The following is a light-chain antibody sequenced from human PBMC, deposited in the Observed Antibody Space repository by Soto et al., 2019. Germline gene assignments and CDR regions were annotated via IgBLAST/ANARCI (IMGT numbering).Light chain of an antibody. Sequence: EIVLTQSPGTLSLSPGERAALSCRASQSVSSCYLAWYQQKPGQAPRLLIYRTSSRATGIPDRISGSGSGTDFTLTISRLEPEDFAVYYCQQYGSSLWTFGQGTKVDIK. V-gene: IGKV3-20*01. J-gene: IGKJ1*01. CDR2: RTS. CDR3: QQYGSSLWT. CDR1: QSVSSCY.